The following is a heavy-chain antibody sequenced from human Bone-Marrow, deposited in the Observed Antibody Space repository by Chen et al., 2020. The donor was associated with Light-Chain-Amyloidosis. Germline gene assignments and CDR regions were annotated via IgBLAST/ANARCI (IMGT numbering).Heavy chain of an antibody. J-gene: IGHJ4*02. CDR2: IYPDDSDA. CDR3: ARRRDGYSFDY. CDR1: GYTFPNYW. D-gene: IGHD5-12*01. V-gene: IGHV5-51*01. Sequence: EVQLEQSGPEVKKPGESLKISCKGSGYTFPNYWIGWVRQMPGKGLEWMGVIYPDDSDARYSPSFEGQVTISADKSITTAYLQWRSLKASDTAMYYCARRRDGYSFDYWGQGTLVTVSS.